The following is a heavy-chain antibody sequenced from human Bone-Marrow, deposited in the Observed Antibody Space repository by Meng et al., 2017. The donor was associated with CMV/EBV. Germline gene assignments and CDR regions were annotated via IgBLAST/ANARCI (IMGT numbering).Heavy chain of an antibody. CDR2: IRTKGNNYAT. Sequence: GGSLRLSCAASGFTFNGSSMHWVRQASGKGLEWVGRIRTKGNNYATAYAASVKGRFTISRDDSKDTVYLQMNSLKTEDTAVYYCAKTLVSTTEGYWGQGTLVTVS. D-gene: IGHD4-17*01. J-gene: IGHJ4*02. CDR3: AKTLVSTTEGY. V-gene: IGHV3-73*01. CDR1: GFTFNGSS.